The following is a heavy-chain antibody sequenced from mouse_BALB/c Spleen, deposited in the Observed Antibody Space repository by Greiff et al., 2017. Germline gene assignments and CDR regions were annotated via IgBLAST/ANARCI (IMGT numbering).Heavy chain of an antibody. J-gene: IGHJ3*01. CDR2: IRLKSNNYAT. V-gene: IGHV6-6*02. CDR3: TYPAWFAY. Sequence: EVKLMESGGGLVQPGGSMKLSCVASGFTFSNYWMNWVRQSPEKGLEWVAEIRLKSNNYATHYAESVKGRFTISRDDSKSSVYLQMNNLRAEDTGIYYCTYPAWFAYWRQGTLVTVSA. CDR1: GFTFSNYW.